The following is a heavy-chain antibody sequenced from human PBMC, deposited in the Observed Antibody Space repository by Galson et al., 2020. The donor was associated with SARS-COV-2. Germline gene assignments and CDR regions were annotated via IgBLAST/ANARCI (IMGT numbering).Heavy chain of an antibody. V-gene: IGHV1-69*13. J-gene: IGHJ6*02. Sequence: SVKVSCKASGGTFSSYAISWMRQAPGQGLEWMGGIIPIFGTANYAQKFQGRVTITADESTSTAYMELSSLRSEDTTVYYCARSSWGRRDYYYYYGMDVWGQGTTVTVSS. CDR1: GGTFSSYA. CDR3: ARSSWGRRDYYYYYGMDV. CDR2: IIPIFGTA. D-gene: IGHD2-2*01.